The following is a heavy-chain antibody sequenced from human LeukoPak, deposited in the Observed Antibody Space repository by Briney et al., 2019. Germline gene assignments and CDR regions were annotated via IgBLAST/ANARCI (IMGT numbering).Heavy chain of an antibody. CDR1: GFTISSNY. Sequence: RSMRLSCAAAGFTISSNYTSWVRQAPGKGLEWVSVIYAGGSTYYADSVKGRFTISRDNSKNTLDLQMNSLRAEDTAVYYCARYYYDPSGRDNWFDPWGQGTLVTVSS. CDR2: IYAGGST. V-gene: IGHV3-66*01. D-gene: IGHD3-22*01. CDR3: ARYYYDPSGRDNWFDP. J-gene: IGHJ5*02.